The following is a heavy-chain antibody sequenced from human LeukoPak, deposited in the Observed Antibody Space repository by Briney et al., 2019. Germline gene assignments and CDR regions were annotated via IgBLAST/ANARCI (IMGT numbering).Heavy chain of an antibody. Sequence: SVNVSCKASGYTFTSYYMHWVRQSPGQGLEWMGIINPSGGSTSYAQKFQGRVTMTRDTSTSPVYMELSSLRSEDTAVYYCARGGYCSGGSCYNHYYYMDVWGKGTTVTISS. CDR1: GYTFTSYY. V-gene: IGHV1-46*01. CDR2: INPSGGST. D-gene: IGHD2-15*01. CDR3: ARGGYCSGGSCYNHYYYMDV. J-gene: IGHJ6*03.